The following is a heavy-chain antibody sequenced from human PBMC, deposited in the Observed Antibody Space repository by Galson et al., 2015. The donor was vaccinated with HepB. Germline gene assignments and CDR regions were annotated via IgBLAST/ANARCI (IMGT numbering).Heavy chain of an antibody. J-gene: IGHJ4*02. Sequence: SLRLSCAAAGFTFSTYGMHWVRQAPGKGLEWVAALRNDGSDEYYADSVKGRFTISRDNSKDTLYLQMNSLRAEDTAVYYCARDRRVQLSPMILVLTYSFDSWGQGSLVTVSS. CDR1: GFTFSTYG. D-gene: IGHD3/OR15-3a*01. V-gene: IGHV3-33*01. CDR2: LRNDGSDE. CDR3: ARDRRVQLSPMILVLTYSFDS.